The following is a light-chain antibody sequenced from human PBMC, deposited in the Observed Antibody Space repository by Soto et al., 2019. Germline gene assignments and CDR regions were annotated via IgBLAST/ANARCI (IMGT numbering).Light chain of an antibody. Sequence: EIVMTQSPATLAVSPGERATLSCRASQNINNNIAWYQQKPGQVPRLLIYHASTGATGIPARFSGSGSGTELSLTISSVQSEDFACYFCQQYNDWPLTFGGGTKVEIK. CDR1: QNINNN. CDR3: QQYNDWPLT. CDR2: HAS. V-gene: IGKV3-15*01. J-gene: IGKJ4*01.